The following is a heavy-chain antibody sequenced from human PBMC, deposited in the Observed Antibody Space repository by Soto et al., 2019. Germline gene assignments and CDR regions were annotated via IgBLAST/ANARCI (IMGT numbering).Heavy chain of an antibody. CDR1: GFTFSSYA. CDR2: ISYDGSNK. CDR3: ARDLMIVVVYYFDY. D-gene: IGHD3-22*01. Sequence: GGSLRLSCAASGFTFSSYAMHWVRQAPGKGLEWVAVISYDGSNKYYADSVKGRFTISRDNSKNTLYLQMNSLRAEDTAVYYCARDLMIVVVYYFDYWGQGTLVTVSS. J-gene: IGHJ4*02. V-gene: IGHV3-30-3*01.